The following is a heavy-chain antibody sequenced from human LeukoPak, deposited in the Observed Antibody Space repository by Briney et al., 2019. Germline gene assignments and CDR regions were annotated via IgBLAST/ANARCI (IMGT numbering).Heavy chain of an antibody. J-gene: IGHJ4*02. CDR2: IRYDGSNK. Sequence: GXSRRLSCAASGFTFSSYGMHWVRQAPGKGLEWVAFIRYDGSNKYYADSVKGRFTISRDNSKNTLYLQMNSLRAEDTAVYYCAKLDGTITDYWGQGTLVTVSS. CDR3: AKLDGTITDY. D-gene: IGHD5-12*01. CDR1: GFTFSSYG. V-gene: IGHV3-30*02.